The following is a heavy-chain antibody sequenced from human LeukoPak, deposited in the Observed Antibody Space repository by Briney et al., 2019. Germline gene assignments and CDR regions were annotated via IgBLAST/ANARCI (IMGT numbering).Heavy chain of an antibody. Sequence: GGPLRLSCAASGFTFSSYWMSWVRQAPGKGLEWVANIKQDGSEKYYVDSVKGRFTISRDNAKNSLYLQMNSLRAEDTAVYYCARDRRPYDFWSAYYFDYWGQGTLVTVSS. CDR3: ARDRRPYDFWSAYYFDY. D-gene: IGHD3-3*01. J-gene: IGHJ4*02. CDR1: GFTFSSYW. CDR2: IKQDGSEK. V-gene: IGHV3-7*03.